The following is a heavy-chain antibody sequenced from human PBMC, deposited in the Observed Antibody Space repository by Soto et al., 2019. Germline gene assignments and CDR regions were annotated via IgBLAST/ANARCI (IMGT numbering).Heavy chain of an antibody. CDR3: AQASEPPGDY. V-gene: IGHV1-69*12. J-gene: IGHJ4*02. D-gene: IGHD3-10*01. Sequence: QVQLVQSGAEVKKPGSSVKVSCKASGGTFSSYAISWVRQAPGQGLEWMGGVIPIFGTANYAQKFPGRVTITADESTSAACLELGSLRSEGTAVYSCAQASEPPGDYWGQGTLVTVSS. CDR1: GGTFSSYA. CDR2: VIPIFGTA.